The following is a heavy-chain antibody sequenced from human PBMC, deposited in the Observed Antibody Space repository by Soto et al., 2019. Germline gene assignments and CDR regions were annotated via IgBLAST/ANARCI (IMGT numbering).Heavy chain of an antibody. J-gene: IGHJ4*02. CDR1: GFTFSSYW. CDR2: IKQDGSEK. V-gene: IGHV3-7*05. CDR3: ARDLNGYNLGALDY. Sequence: EVQLVESGGGLVQPGGSLRLSCAASGFTFSSYWMSWVRQAPGKGLEWVANIKQDGSEKYYEDSVKGRFTISRDNAKNSLYLQMNSLRAEDTAVYYCARDLNGYNLGALDYWGQGTLVTVSS. D-gene: IGHD5-12*01.